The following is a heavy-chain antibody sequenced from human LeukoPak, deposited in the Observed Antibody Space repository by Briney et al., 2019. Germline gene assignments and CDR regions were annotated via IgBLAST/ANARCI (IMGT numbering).Heavy chain of an antibody. V-gene: IGHV1-46*01. D-gene: IGHD3-10*01. CDR2: INPSGGST. J-gene: IGHJ4*02. CDR1: GYTFTSYY. CDR3: AIDSGESYYFDY. Sequence: ASVKVSCKASGYTFTSYYMHWVRQAPGQGLEWMGIINPSGGSTSYAQKFQGGVTMTRDTSTSTVYMELSSLRSEDTAVYYCAIDSGESYYFDYWGQGTLVTVSS.